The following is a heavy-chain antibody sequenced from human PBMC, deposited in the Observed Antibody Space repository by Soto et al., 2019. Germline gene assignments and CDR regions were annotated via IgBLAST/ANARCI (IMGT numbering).Heavy chain of an antibody. V-gene: IGHV3-7*05. J-gene: IGHJ3*02. D-gene: IGHD3-9*01. Sequence: PGGSLRLSCAASGFTFSSYWMSWVRQAPGKGLEWVANIKQDGSEKYYVDSVKGRFTISRDNAKNSLYLQMNSLRAEDTAVYYCARGERYFDWLWLAFDIWGQGTMVTVSS. CDR1: GFTFSSYW. CDR2: IKQDGSEK. CDR3: ARGERYFDWLWLAFDI.